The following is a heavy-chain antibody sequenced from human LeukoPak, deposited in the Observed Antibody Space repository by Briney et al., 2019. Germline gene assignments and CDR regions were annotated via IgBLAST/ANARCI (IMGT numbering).Heavy chain of an antibody. CDR3: ARVGDQYSSSPLNYFDY. D-gene: IGHD6-13*01. J-gene: IGHJ4*02. Sequence: PSETLSLTCAVYGGSFSGYYWSWIRQPPGKGLEWIGEINHSGSTNYNPSLKSRVTTSVDTSKNQFSLKLSSVTAADTAVYYCARVGDQYSSSPLNYFDYWGQGTLVTVSS. V-gene: IGHV4-34*01. CDR2: INHSGST. CDR1: GGSFSGYY.